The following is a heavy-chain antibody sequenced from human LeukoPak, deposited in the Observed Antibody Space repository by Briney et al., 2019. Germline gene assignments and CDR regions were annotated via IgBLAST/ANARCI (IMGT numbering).Heavy chain of an antibody. CDR2: IYPGDSDT. CDR1: GYSFTSYW. Sequence: GESLKISCQGSGYSFTSYWIGWARPMPGKGLEWMGIIYPGDSDTRYSPSSQGQVTISAAKSIRTASPQWRSTHASDAAMHYCARLHGSGYPDYWGQGTLVTVS. J-gene: IGHJ4*02. CDR3: ARLHGSGYPDY. V-gene: IGHV5-51*01. D-gene: IGHD3-22*01.